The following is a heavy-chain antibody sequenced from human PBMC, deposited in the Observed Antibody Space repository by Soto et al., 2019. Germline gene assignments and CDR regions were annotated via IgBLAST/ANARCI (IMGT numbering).Heavy chain of an antibody. V-gene: IGHV4-39*01. CDR2: IYYSGST. D-gene: IGHD2-15*01. CDR1: GGSISSSSYY. J-gene: IGHJ3*02. Sequence: SETLSLTCTVSGGSISSSSYYWGWIRHPPGKGLEWIGSIYYSGSTYYNPSLKSRVTISVDTSKNQFSLKLSSVTAADTSVYYCARQGWTHYAFDIWGQGTMVTVSS. CDR3: ARQGWTHYAFDI.